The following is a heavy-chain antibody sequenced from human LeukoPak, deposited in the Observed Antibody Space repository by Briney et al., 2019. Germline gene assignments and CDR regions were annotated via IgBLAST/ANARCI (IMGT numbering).Heavy chain of an antibody. Sequence: SETLSLTCAVYGGSFSGYYWSWIRQPPGKGLEWIGEINHSGSTNYNPSLKSRVTISVDTSKNQFSLKLSSVTAADTAVYYCARHPSGSRTYFDYWGQGTLVTVSS. CDR1: GGSFSGYY. J-gene: IGHJ4*02. CDR2: INHSGST. D-gene: IGHD1-26*01. CDR3: ARHPSGSRTYFDY. V-gene: IGHV4-34*01.